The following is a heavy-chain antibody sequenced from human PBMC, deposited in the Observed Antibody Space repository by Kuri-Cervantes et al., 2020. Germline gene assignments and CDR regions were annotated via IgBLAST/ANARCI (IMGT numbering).Heavy chain of an antibody. V-gene: IGHV3-23*01. CDR2: IGART. CDR3: AKSLWFGELFPHYFDS. D-gene: IGHD3-10*01. Sequence: GGSLRLSCVGSGFSFRNYALAWARQAPGKGLEWVSSIGARTYYTDSVRGRFVISRDNSNSTLYLQMNSLSAEDTAIYYCAKSLWFGELFPHYFDSWGQGTLVTVSS. J-gene: IGHJ4*02. CDR1: GFSFRNYA.